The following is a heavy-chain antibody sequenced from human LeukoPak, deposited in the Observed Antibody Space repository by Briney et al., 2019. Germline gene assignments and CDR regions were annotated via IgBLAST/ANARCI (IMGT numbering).Heavy chain of an antibody. CDR2: ITNDVSST. Sequence: GGSLRLSCAAWGFTFCRYRKHCVREAPGKGLVWVSRITNDVSSTAYADSVQGRFTTSRDNAKNTLYLQMNDLRAEDTAVYYCARENNPYYYDSSGYQTWGQGTLVTVSS. CDR1: GFTFCRYR. D-gene: IGHD3-22*01. J-gene: IGHJ5*02. CDR3: ARENNPYYYDSSGYQT. V-gene: IGHV3-74*01.